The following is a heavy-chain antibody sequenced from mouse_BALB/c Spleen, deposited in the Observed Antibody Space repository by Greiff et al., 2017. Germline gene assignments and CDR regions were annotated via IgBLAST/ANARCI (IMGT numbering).Heavy chain of an antibody. CDR1: GYAFSSYW. CDR2: IYPGDGDT. Sequence: QVQLAESGAELVRPGSSVKISCKASGYAFSSYWMNWVKQRPGQGLEWIGQIYPGDGDTNYNGKFKGKATLTADKSSSTAYMQLSSLTSEDSAVYFCAREDGFTGYYFDYWGQGTTLTVSS. D-gene: IGHD2-3*01. V-gene: IGHV1-80*01. CDR3: AREDGFTGYYFDY. J-gene: IGHJ2*01.